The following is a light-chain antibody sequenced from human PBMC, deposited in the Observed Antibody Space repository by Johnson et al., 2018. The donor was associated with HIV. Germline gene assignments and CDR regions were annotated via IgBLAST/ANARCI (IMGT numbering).Light chain of an antibody. CDR2: ENN. Sequence: HSVLTQPPSVSAAPGQKVTISCSGSSSNIGNNYVSWYQVLPGTAPKLLIYENNKRPSGIPDRFSGSKSGTSATLGITGLQTGDEADYYCGTWDSSLSAAFGTGTKVNVL. V-gene: IGLV1-51*02. J-gene: IGLJ1*01. CDR3: GTWDSSLSAA. CDR1: SSNIGNNY.